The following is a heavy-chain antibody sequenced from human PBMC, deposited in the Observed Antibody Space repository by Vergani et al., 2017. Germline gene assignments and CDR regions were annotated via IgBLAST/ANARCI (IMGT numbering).Heavy chain of an antibody. J-gene: IGHJ6*02. V-gene: IGHV3-43D*04. CDR2: ISWDGGST. CDR3: AKDPDSSGVDGMDV. Sequence: EVQLVESWGVVVQPGGSLRLSCAASGFTFDDYAMHWVRQAPGKGLEWVSLISWDGGSTYYADSVKGRFAISRDNSKNSLSLQINSLRAEDTALYYCAKDPDSSGVDGMDVWGQGTTVTV. CDR1: GFTFDDYA. D-gene: IGHD3-22*01.